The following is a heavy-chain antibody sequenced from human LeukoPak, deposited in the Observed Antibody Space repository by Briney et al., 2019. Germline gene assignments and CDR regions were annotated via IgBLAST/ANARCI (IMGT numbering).Heavy chain of an antibody. J-gene: IGHJ4*02. CDR2: ISGSGGST. D-gene: IGHD6-19*01. V-gene: IGHV3-23*01. CDR3: AGSSGWSVGGYYFDY. CDR1: GFTFRSYA. Sequence: HPGGSLRLSCAASGFTFRSYAMSWVRQAPGKGLGWVSAISGSGGSTYYADSVKGRFTISRDNSKNTLYLQMNSLRAEDTAVYYCAGSSGWSVGGYYFDYWGQGTLVTVSS.